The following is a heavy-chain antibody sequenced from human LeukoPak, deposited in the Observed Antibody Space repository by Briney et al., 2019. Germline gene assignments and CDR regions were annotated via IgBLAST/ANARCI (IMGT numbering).Heavy chain of an antibody. D-gene: IGHD6-6*01. CDR1: GGTFSSYA. CDR2: ISAYNGNT. V-gene: IGHV1-18*01. CDR3: AVSSSSHPNDY. J-gene: IGHJ4*02. Sequence: ASVKVSCKASGGTFSSYAISWVRQAPGQGLEWMGWISAYNGNTNYAQKLQGRVTMTTDTSTSTAYMELRSLRSDDTAVYYCAVSSSSHPNDYWGQGTLVTVSS.